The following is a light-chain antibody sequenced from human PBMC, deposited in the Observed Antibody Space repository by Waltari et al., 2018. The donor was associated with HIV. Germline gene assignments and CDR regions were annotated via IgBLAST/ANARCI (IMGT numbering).Light chain of an antibody. J-gene: IGKJ2*01. V-gene: IGKV1-16*01. CDR3: QQYDTYPPT. Sequence: TQSTWAVSASIGDRVTITCRASQGIGSHVAWFQQKPGQAPTSLIYSSSRLQSGVSTRFSGGGSGTEFTLTIDSLQSEDFGNYFCQQYDTYPPTFAQGT. CDR2: SSS. CDR1: QGIGSH.